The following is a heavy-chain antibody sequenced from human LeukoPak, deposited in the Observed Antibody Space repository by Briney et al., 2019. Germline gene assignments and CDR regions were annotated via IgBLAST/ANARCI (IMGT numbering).Heavy chain of an antibody. CDR3: ARARSMTTIGYYYYGMDV. V-gene: IGHV1-8*01. CDR1: GYTFTSYD. J-gene: IGHJ6*02. D-gene: IGHD5-24*01. CDR2: MNPSSGNT. Sequence: ASVKVSCKASGYTFTSYDINWVRQATGQGLEWMGWMNPSSGNTGYAQKFQGRVTMTRNTSISTAYMELSSLRSEDTAVYYCARARSMTTIGYYYYGMDVWGQGTTVTVSS.